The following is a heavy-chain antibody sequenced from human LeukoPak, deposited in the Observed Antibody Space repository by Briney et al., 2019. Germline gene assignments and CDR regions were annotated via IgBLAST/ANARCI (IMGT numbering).Heavy chain of an antibody. V-gene: IGHV4-39*01. Sequence: SETLSLTCTVSGGSISSSIYYWGWIRQPPGKGLEWIGSIYYSGSTYYNPSLKSRVTISVDTSKNQFSLKLSSVTAADTAVYYCARELIQLWCPAFDYWGQGTLVTVSS. CDR1: GGSISSSIYY. CDR2: IYYSGST. J-gene: IGHJ4*02. CDR3: ARELIQLWCPAFDY. D-gene: IGHD5-18*01.